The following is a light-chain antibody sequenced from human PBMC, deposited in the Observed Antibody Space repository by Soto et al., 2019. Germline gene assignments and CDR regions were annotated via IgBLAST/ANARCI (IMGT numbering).Light chain of an antibody. V-gene: IGLV2-14*01. CDR1: SSDVGGYNY. CDR2: DGS. CDR3: SSDTSSSRV. Sequence: QSALTQPASVSGSPGQSITISCTGTSSDVGGYNYVSWYQQHPGKAPKLMIYDGSNRPSGVSNRFSGSKSGNTASLTISGLQAEDDADYYCSSDTSSSRVFGGGTKVTVL. J-gene: IGLJ2*01.